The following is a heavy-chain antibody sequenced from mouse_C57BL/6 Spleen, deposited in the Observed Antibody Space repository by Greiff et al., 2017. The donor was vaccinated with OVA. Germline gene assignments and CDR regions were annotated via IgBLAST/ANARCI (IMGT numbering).Heavy chain of an antibody. Sequence: VPLQQPGAELVMPGASVKLSCKASGYTFTSYWMHWVKQRPGQGLEWIGEIDPSDSYPNYNQKFKGKSTLTVDKSSSTAYMQLSSQTYEDSAVYYGARSYYYGSRGAMDYWGQGTSVTVSS. J-gene: IGHJ4*01. CDR3: ARSYYYGSRGAMDY. V-gene: IGHV1-69*01. D-gene: IGHD1-1*01. CDR2: IDPSDSYP. CDR1: GYTFTSYW.